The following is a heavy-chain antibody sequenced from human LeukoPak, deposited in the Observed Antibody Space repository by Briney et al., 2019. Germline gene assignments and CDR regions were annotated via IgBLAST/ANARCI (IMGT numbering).Heavy chain of an antibody. CDR1: GFTFSSYG. CDR3: ARDRLPYYYYGMDV. Sequence: GRSLRLSCAASGFTFSSYGMHWVRQAPGKGLEWVAVIWYDGSNKYYADSVKGRFTISRDNSKNTLYLQVNSLRAEDTAVYYCARDRLPYYYYGMDVWGQGTTVTVSS. CDR2: IWYDGSNK. V-gene: IGHV3-33*01. J-gene: IGHJ6*02. D-gene: IGHD4-17*01.